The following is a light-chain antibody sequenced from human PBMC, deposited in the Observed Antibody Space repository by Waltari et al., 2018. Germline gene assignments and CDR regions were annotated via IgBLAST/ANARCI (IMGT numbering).Light chain of an antibody. J-gene: IGLJ2*01. CDR3: VLYMGRGTVL. CDR2: NTN. CDR1: SGSVSDSYY. Sequence: QTLVTQEPSFSVSSGGSVTLTCGLTSGSVSDSYYTSWYQQTPGQATRKHIYNTNTRFSGVPHRFTGSILGNKAALTITGAQADDESDYYCVLYMGRGTVLFGGGTKVTV. V-gene: IGLV8-61*01.